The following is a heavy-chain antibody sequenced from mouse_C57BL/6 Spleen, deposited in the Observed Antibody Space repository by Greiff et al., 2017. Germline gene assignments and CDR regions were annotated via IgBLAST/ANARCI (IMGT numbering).Heavy chain of an antibody. Sequence: QVQLKQPGAELVKPGASVKLSCKASGYTFTSYWMHWVKQRPGRGLEWIGRIDPNSGGTKYNEKFKSKATLTVDKPSSTAYMQLSSLTSEDSAVYYCARGIYYGISYAMDYWGQGTSVTVSS. CDR3: ARGIYYGISYAMDY. V-gene: IGHV1-72*01. J-gene: IGHJ4*01. D-gene: IGHD2-1*01. CDR2: IDPNSGGT. CDR1: GYTFTSYW.